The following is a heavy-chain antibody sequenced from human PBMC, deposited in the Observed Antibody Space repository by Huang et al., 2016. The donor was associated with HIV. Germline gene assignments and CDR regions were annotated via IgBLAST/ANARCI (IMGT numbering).Heavy chain of an antibody. CDR3: ARLTSGWYQDY. D-gene: IGHD6-19*01. V-gene: IGHV1-8*01. CDR2: LNPNSGKT. J-gene: IGHJ4*02. Sequence: QVQLVQSGPEVKKPGASVKVSCQTSGYIFSNYDINWVRQAPGQGLQWVGWLNPNSGKTAYGQNFQGRVTLTRSTSTGAAYMVLNSLTSQDTAVYYCARLTSGWYQDYWGQGTLVTVSS. CDR1: GYIFSNYD.